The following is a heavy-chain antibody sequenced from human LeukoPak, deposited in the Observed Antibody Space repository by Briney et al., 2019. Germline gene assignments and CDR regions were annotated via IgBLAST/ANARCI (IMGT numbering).Heavy chain of an antibody. J-gene: IGHJ3*02. Sequence: SETLSLTCAVYGGSFSGYYWSWIRQPPGKGLEWIGYIYYSGSTNYNPSLKSRVTISVDTSKNQFSLKLSSVTAADTAVYYCARDQSDDAFDIWGQGTMVTVSS. V-gene: IGHV4-59*01. CDR1: GGSFSGYY. CDR2: IYYSGST. CDR3: ARDQSDDAFDI. D-gene: IGHD3-3*01.